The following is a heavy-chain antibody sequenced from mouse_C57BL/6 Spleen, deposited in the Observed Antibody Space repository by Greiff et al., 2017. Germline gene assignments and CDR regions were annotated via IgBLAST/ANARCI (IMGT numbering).Heavy chain of an antibody. CDR2: ISNGGGST. CDR1: GFTFSDYY. Sequence: EVQLVESGGGLVQPGGSLKLSCAASGFTFSDYYMYWVRQTPERRLEWVAYISNGGGSTYYPDTVKGRFTISRDNAKNTLYLQISRLKSEDTAVYYCARERGTGFAYWGQGTTLTVSS. V-gene: IGHV5-12*01. J-gene: IGHJ2*01. D-gene: IGHD3-3*01. CDR3: ARERGTGFAY.